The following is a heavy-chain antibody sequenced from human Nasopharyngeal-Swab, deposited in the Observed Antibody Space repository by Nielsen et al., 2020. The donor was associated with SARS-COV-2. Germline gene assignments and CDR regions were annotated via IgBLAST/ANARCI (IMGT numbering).Heavy chain of an antibody. CDR1: GFILSSHQ. D-gene: IGHD2-15*01. V-gene: IGHV3-66*01. J-gene: IGHJ5*02. CDR3: ARAVSYCSGDRCPFDP. Sequence: SLNIPCAASGFILSSHQMTWVRQAPGTGLEWVSLIFAGGDTYYADFVKGRFTVSRDNSKNTVFLQLTHLRAEDTAVYFCARAVSYCSGDRCPFDPWGQGTQVTVSS. CDR2: IFAGGDT.